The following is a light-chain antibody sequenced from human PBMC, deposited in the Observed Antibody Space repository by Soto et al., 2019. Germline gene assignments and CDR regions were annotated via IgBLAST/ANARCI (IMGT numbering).Light chain of an antibody. Sequence: EIVLTQSPGTLSLSPGERATLSCRASHSVSSSYLAWYQQKPGQAPRLLIYGASSRATGIPDRFSGSGSGTDFTLTISRLEPEDFAVYYCQQYNVWPLTFGGGTKVEFK. CDR1: HSVSSSY. J-gene: IGKJ4*01. CDR2: GAS. V-gene: IGKV3-20*01. CDR3: QQYNVWPLT.